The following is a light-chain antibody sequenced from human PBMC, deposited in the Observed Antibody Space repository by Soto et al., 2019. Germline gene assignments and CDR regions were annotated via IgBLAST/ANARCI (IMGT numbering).Light chain of an antibody. CDR2: SNN. J-gene: IGLJ1*01. CDR3: AAWDDSLNCYV. Sequence: QSVLTQPPSASGTPGQRVTISCSGSSSNIGSNTVNWYQQLPGTAPKLLIYSNNQRPSGVPDRFSGSKSGTSASLAISGLQSEDEADYYCAAWDDSLNCYVFGSGPKLTVL. V-gene: IGLV1-44*01. CDR1: SSNIGSNT.